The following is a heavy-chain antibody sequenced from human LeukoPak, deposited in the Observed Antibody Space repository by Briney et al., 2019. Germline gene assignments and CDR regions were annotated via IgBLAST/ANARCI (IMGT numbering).Heavy chain of an antibody. CDR1: GYTFTSHS. CDR2: IIPNTGGT. V-gene: IGHV1-2*02. J-gene: IGHJ6*03. Sequence: ASVKVSCKASGYTFTSHSIYWVRQAPGQGLEWMGWIIPNTGGTKYAQKFQGRVTMSRATSISTAYMELSMLSSDDTAVYYCAKVKQQLVGKKRSYYYYMDVWGKGTTVTVSS. D-gene: IGHD6-13*01. CDR3: AKVKQQLVGKKRSYYYYMDV.